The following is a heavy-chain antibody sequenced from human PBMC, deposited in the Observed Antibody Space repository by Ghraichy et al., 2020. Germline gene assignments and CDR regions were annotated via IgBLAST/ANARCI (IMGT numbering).Heavy chain of an antibody. V-gene: IGHV4-34*01. D-gene: IGHD3-10*01. CDR1: GGSFSGYY. CDR3: ASQYYYGSGSSIDY. Sequence: SQTLSLTCAVYGGSFSGYYWSWIRQPPGKGLEWIGEINHSGSTNYNPSLKSRVTISVDTSKNQFSLKLSSVTAADTAVYYCASQYYYGSGSSIDYWGQGTLVTVSS. J-gene: IGHJ4*02. CDR2: INHSGST.